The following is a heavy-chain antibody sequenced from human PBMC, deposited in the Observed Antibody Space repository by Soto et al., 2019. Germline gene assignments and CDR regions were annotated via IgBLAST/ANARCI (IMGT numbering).Heavy chain of an antibody. D-gene: IGHD3-3*01. CDR1: GYTLTSYD. J-gene: IGHJ6*03. CDR3: ARRIRITIFGVENYYYYYMDV. V-gene: IGHV1-8*01. CDR2: MNPNSGNT. Sequence: ASVKVSCKASGYTLTSYDINWVRQATGQGLEWMGWMNPNSGNTGYAQKFQGRVTMTRNTSISTAYMELSSLRSEDTAVYYCARRIRITIFGVENYYYYYMDVWGKGTTVTVSS.